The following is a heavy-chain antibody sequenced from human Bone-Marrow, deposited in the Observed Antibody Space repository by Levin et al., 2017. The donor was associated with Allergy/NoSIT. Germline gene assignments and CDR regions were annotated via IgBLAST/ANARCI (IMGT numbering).Heavy chain of an antibody. D-gene: IGHD3-10*01. CDR2: ISAYNGNT. CDR3: ARDGEEITMVQGVIITTYWFDP. CDR1: GYTFTSYG. V-gene: IGHV1-18*01. Sequence: ASVKVSCKASGYTFTSYGISWVRQAPGQGLEWMGWISAYNGNTNYAQKLQGRVTMTTDTSTSTAYMELRSLRSDDTAVYYCARDGEEITMVQGVIITTYWFDPWGQGTLVTVSS. J-gene: IGHJ5*02.